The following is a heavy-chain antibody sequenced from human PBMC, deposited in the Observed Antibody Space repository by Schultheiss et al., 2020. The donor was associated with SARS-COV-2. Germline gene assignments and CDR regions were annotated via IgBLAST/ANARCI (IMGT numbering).Heavy chain of an antibody. CDR3: ARGGQRGNYFDY. D-gene: IGHD6-25*01. CDR1: GFTVSSNY. CDR2: ISSSSSYI. V-gene: IGHV3-21*01. Sequence: GGSLRLSCAASGFTVSSNYMSWVRQAPGKGLEWVSSISSSSSYIYYADSVKGRFTISRDNAKNSLYLQMNSLRAEDTAVYYCARGGQRGNYFDYWGQGTLVTVSS. J-gene: IGHJ4*02.